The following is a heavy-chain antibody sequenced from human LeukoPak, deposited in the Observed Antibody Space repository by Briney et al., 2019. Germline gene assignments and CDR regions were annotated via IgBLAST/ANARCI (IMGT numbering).Heavy chain of an antibody. Sequence: GGSLRLSCAASGFTFSNYWMHWVRQAPGKGPVWVSRLSSDGRDPSYTDSVKGRFTISRDNAKNTLYMQMNSLRVEDTAVYYCSRGVYEEDVNYWGQGTLVTVSS. D-gene: IGHD6-13*01. CDR2: LSSDGRDP. CDR1: GFTFSNYW. V-gene: IGHV3-74*01. J-gene: IGHJ4*02. CDR3: SRGVYEEDVNY.